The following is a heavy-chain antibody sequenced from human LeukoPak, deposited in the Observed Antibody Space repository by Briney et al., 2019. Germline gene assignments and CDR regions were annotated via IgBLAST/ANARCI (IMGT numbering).Heavy chain of an antibody. V-gene: IGHV4-34*01. D-gene: IGHD2/OR15-2a*01. Sequence: SVTLSLTCAVYGGPFSGYYWIWMRQPPGKGLEGIGEIYHSGSTNYNPSLKSRVTISVDTCKNQSSLKLSCVTAADTAVYYCASYLETAQIFDYWGEGTLVTVSS. CDR1: GGPFSGYY. J-gene: IGHJ4*02. CDR2: IYHSGST. CDR3: ASYLETAQIFDY.